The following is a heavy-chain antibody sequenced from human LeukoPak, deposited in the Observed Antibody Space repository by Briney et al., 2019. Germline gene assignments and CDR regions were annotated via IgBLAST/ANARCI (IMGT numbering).Heavy chain of an antibody. D-gene: IGHD5-12*01. V-gene: IGHV3-15*01. CDR1: GFTFSNAW. Sequence: GGSLRLSCAASGFTFSNAWMSWVRQAPGKGLEWVGRIKSKTDGGTTDYAAPVKGRFIISRDDSKNTLYLQMNSLKTEDTAVYYCTTAGGYSGYDYVRGSYYFDYWGQGTLVTVSS. CDR2: IKSKTDGGTT. J-gene: IGHJ4*02. CDR3: TTAGGYSGYDYVRGSYYFDY.